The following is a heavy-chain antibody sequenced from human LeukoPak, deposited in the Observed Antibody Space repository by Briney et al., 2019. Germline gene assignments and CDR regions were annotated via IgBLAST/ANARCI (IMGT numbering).Heavy chain of an antibody. CDR2: INQDGYDK. CDR1: GFKFSDYW. CDR3: ARVYHYYESSGHYYYFDN. Sequence: PGGSLRLSCTSSGFKFSDYWMRWVRQAPGKGLEWVANINQDGYDKTYVDSVKGRFTISRDNAKNSVYLQMNSLRAEDTAVYYCARVYHYYESSGHYYYFDNWGQGTLVTVSS. D-gene: IGHD3-22*01. V-gene: IGHV3-7*01. J-gene: IGHJ4*02.